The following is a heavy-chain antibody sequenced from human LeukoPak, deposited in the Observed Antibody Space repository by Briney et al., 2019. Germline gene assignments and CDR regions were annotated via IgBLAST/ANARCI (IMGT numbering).Heavy chain of an antibody. CDR1: SDSISSGGYY. V-gene: IGHV4-31*02. D-gene: IGHD3-10*01. J-gene: IGHJ4*02. Sequence: PSETLSHTCTVSSDSISSGGYYWSWIRQHPGKGLEWIGYIYYSGTTYYNPSLKSRVTISVDTSKNQFSLKLDSVTAADTAVYYCARDVAGSGGYDYWGQGTLVSVSS. CDR2: IYYSGTT. CDR3: ARDVAGSGGYDY.